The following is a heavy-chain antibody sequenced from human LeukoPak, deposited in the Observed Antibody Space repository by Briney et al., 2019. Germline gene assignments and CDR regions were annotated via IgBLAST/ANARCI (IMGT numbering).Heavy chain of an antibody. Sequence: PGGPLRLSCAASGFTFSSYAMSWVRQAPGKGPEWVSGISGSGGSGGSTYYADSVKGRFTISRDNSKNTLYLQMNSLRAEDTAVYYCAKAGSIRFDYWGQGTLVTVSS. CDR2: ISGSGGSGGST. J-gene: IGHJ4*02. D-gene: IGHD1-26*01. CDR1: GFTFSSYA. CDR3: AKAGSIRFDY. V-gene: IGHV3-23*01.